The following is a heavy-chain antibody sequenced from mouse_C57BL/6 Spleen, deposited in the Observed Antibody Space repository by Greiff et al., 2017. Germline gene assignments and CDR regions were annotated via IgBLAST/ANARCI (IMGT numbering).Heavy chain of an antibody. CDR1: GYAFSSYW. Sequence: QVQLKESGAELVKPGASVKISCKASGYAFSSYWMNWVKQRPGKGLEWIGQIYPGDGDTNYNGKFKGKATLTADKSSSTAYMQLSSLTSEDSAVYFCARSIYYDYDFAYWGQGTLVTVSA. CDR3: ARSIYYDYDFAY. V-gene: IGHV1-80*01. J-gene: IGHJ3*01. D-gene: IGHD2-4*01. CDR2: IYPGDGDT.